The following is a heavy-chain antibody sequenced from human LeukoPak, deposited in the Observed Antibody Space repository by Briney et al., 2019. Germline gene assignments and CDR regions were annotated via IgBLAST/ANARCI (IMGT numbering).Heavy chain of an antibody. J-gene: IGHJ5*02. CDR1: GGSISSGDFY. CDR3: ARPYYYDSRIDP. D-gene: IGHD3-22*01. Sequence: PSETLSLTCTVSGGSISSGDFYWSWMRQPPGQGLEWIAYMYYSGSTYYNPALKSRVTMSADTSKNQLSLKLSSMTAADTAVYYCARPYYYDSRIDPWGQGILVTVSS. V-gene: IGHV4-30-4*01. CDR2: MYYSGST.